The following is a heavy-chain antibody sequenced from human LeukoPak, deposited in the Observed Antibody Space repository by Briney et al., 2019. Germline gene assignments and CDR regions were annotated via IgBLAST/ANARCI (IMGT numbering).Heavy chain of an antibody. CDR2: ITGSGGST. V-gene: IGHV3-23*01. D-gene: IGHD3-22*01. J-gene: IGHJ4*02. CDR3: AKDPTTTYNYESSGDFDY. Sequence: GSVRLSCAASGCTFNIYPMSWVRQAGGKGLEWVSAITGSGGSTDYADSVKGRLTICRDNSNNTLYLQMNSLRADHTAVYYRAKDPTTTYNYESSGDFDYWGQGTLVTVSS. CDR1: GCTFNIYP.